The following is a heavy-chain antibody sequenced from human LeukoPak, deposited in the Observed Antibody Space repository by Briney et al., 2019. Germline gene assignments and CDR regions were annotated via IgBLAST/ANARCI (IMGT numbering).Heavy chain of an antibody. CDR3: ARLYITMIPQEGEEAFDI. Sequence: GGSLRLSCAASGFTFSSYWMHWVRQAPGKGLVWVSRINTDGSSTSYADSVKGRFTISRDNAKNTLYLQMNSLRAEDTAVYYCARLYITMIPQEGEEAFDIWAKGQWSPSLQ. V-gene: IGHV3-74*01. D-gene: IGHD3-22*01. J-gene: IGHJ3*02. CDR1: GFTFSSYW. CDR2: INTDGSST.